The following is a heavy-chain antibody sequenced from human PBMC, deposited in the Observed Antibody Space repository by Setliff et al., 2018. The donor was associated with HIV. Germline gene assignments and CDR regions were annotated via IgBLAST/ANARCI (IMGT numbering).Heavy chain of an antibody. CDR3: ATQRDIVMVPGQGGFDI. J-gene: IGHJ3*02. CDR2: ISVYNGNT. V-gene: IGHV1-18*01. D-gene: IGHD2-2*01. Sequence: ASVKVSCKASGGTFSSYPISWVRQAPGQGLEWMGRISVYNGNTIYAQKLQGRVIMTTDTSTSTAYMELRSLRSDDTAMYYCATQRDIVMVPGQGGFDIWAQGTMVTVSS. CDR1: GGTFSSYP.